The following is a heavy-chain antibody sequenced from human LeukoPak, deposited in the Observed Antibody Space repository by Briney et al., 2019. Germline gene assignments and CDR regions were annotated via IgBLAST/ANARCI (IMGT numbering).Heavy chain of an antibody. CDR3: ARAPSEIGGYYPEYFRH. J-gene: IGHJ1*01. D-gene: IGHD3-22*01. Sequence: GGSLRLSCAASGFTFSSYWMHWVRQAPGKGLVWVSRIKSDGSTRYADSVKGRFTISRDNAKNTVSLQMNSLSAEDTAVYYCARAPSEIGGYYPEYFRHWGQGTLVTVSP. CDR1: GFTFSSYW. CDR2: IKSDGST. V-gene: IGHV3-74*01.